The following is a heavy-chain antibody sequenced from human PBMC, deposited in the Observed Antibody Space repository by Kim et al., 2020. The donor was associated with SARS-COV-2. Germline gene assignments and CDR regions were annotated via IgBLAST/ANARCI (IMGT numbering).Heavy chain of an antibody. CDR1: GFSFSTSA. Sequence: GGSLRLSCAASGFSFSTSAMSWVRQAPGKGLELVASLRQDGSQRYYVDSVKGRFTISRDNAKNSLYLQMNSLTVEDTAVYYCTRGCYLDYWGQGNLVTDS. CDR2: LRQDGSQR. CDR3: TRGCYLDY. V-gene: IGHV3-7*03. J-gene: IGHJ4*02.